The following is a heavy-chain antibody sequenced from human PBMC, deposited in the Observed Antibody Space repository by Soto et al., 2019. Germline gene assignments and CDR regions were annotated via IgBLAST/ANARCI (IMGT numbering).Heavy chain of an antibody. D-gene: IGHD1-1*01. V-gene: IGHV3-9*01. CDR2: ISWNSGSI. CDR3: AKGTSGTYYFDY. CDR1: GFTFDDYA. Sequence: EVQLVESGGGLVQPGRSLRLSCAASGFTFDDYAMHWVLQAPGKGLEWVSGISWNSGSIAYADSVKGRFTISRDNAKNSLYLHMHSLRAEDTALYYCAKGTSGTYYFDYCGHGTLVTVAA. J-gene: IGHJ4*01.